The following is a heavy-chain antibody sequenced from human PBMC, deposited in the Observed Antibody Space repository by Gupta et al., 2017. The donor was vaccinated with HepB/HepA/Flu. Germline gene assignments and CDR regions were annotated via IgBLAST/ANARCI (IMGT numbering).Heavy chain of an antibody. V-gene: IGHV4-59*08. CDR3: ARYSVMDTSYWYFDL. CDR1: GGSISTYY. CDR2: IYYSGST. J-gene: IGHJ2*01. D-gene: IGHD3-16*01. Sequence: QVQLQESGPGLVKPSETLSLTCIVSGGSISTYYWSWIRQPPGKGLEWIGYIYYSGSTNYNPSLKSRVTISVDTSKNQFSLKLSSVTAADTAVYYCARYSVMDTSYWYFDLWGRGTLVTVSS.